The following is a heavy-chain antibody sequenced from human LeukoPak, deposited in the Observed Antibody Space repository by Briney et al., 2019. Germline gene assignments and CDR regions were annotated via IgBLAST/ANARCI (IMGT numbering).Heavy chain of an antibody. J-gene: IGHJ4*02. CDR2: IIPIFGIA. CDR3: ASNYYDSSGYYGPFDY. Sequence: SVKVSCKASGGTFSSYAISWVRPAPGQGLEWMGRIIPIFGIANYAQKFQGRVTITADKSTSTAYMELSSLRSEDTAVYYCASNYYDSSGYYGPFDYWGQGTLVTVSS. D-gene: IGHD3-22*01. CDR1: GGTFSSYA. V-gene: IGHV1-69*04.